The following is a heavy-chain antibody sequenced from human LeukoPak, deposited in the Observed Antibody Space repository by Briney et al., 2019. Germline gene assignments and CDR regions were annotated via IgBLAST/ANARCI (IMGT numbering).Heavy chain of an antibody. D-gene: IGHD2-2*02. Sequence: SETLSLTCTVSGGSISSYYWSWIRQPPGKGLEWIGEINHSGSTNYNPSLKSRVTISVDTSKNQFSLKLSSVTAADTAVYYCARGQRRYCSSTSCYSSYNWFDPWGQGTLVTVSS. CDR3: ARGQRRYCSSTSCYSSYNWFDP. CDR2: INHSGST. J-gene: IGHJ5*02. V-gene: IGHV4-34*01. CDR1: GGSISSYY.